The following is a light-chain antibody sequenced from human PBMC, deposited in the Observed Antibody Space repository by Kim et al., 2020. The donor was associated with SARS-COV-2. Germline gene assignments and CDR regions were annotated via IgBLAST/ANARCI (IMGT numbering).Light chain of an antibody. V-gene: IGLV1-51*01. CDR2: DNN. CDR3: GTWDSSLGGGV. Sequence: QSVLTQPPSVSAAPGQKVTISCSGSSSNIGKNYVSWYQQLPGTAPKLLIYDNNERPSGIPVRFSGSKSGTSATLGITGLQTGDEADYYCGTWDSSLGGGVFGGGTQLTVL. J-gene: IGLJ3*02. CDR1: SSNIGKNY.